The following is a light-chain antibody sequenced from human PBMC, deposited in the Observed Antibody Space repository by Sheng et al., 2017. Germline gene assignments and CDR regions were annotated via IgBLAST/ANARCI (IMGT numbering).Light chain of an antibody. CDR1: SSDVGSYNH. Sequence: QSALTQPASVSGSPGQSITISCTGTSSDVGSYNHVSWYQQHPGKAPKLMIYEVVKRPSGVSNRFSGSKSANTASLTISGLQADDEADYYCCSYAGSGSRVLGTGTRSPS. CDR2: EVV. J-gene: IGLJ1*01. CDR3: CSYAGSGSRV. V-gene: IGLV2-23*02.